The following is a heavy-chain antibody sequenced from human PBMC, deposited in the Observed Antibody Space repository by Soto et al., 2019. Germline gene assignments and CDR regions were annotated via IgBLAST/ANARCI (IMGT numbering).Heavy chain of an antibody. D-gene: IGHD3-16*01. Sequence: GGSLILSCAASGFTFSSYAMSWARQAPGKGLEWVSAISGGGGSTYYADSVKGRFTISRDNSKNTLYLQMNSLRAEDTAVYYCAKAVPPLGGGRNYYYYGTDVWGQGTTVTVSS. CDR3: AKAVPPLGGGRNYYYYGTDV. V-gene: IGHV3-23*01. CDR2: ISGGGGST. CDR1: GFTFSSYA. J-gene: IGHJ6*02.